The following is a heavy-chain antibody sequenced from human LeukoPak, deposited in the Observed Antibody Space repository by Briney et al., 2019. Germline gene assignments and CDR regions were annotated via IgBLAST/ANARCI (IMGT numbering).Heavy chain of an antibody. CDR3: ARDVVVVPAAMIDIDDYGMDV. CDR2: ISAYNGNT. J-gene: IGHJ6*04. V-gene: IGHV1-18*04. Sequence: ASVKVSCKASGYTFTSYGISWVRQAPGQGLEWMGWISAYNGNTNYAQKLQGRVTMTTDTSTSTAYMELRSLRSDDTAVYYCARDVVVVPAAMIDIDDYGMDVWGKGTTVTVSS. CDR1: GYTFTSYG. D-gene: IGHD2-2*01.